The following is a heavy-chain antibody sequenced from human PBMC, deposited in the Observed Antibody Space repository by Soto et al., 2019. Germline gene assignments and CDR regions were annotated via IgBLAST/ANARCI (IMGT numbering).Heavy chain of an antibody. CDR1: GGSISSSSYY. V-gene: IGHV4-39*01. J-gene: IGHJ1*01. CDR3: ARRARRAAGNEYFQH. Sequence: SETLSLTCTVSGGSISSSSYYWGWIRQPPGKGLEWIGSIYYSGSTYYNPSLKSRVTISVDTSKNQFSLKLSSVTAADTAVYYCARRARRAAGNEYFQHWGQGTLVTVSS. D-gene: IGHD6-13*01. CDR2: IYYSGST.